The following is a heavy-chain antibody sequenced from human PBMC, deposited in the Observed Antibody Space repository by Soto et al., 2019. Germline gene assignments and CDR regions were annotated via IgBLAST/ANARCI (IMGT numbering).Heavy chain of an antibody. V-gene: IGHV3-23*01. J-gene: IGHJ4*02. Sequence: EVQLLESGGGLVQPGESLRLSCAASGFTFSSYAMSWVRQAPGKGLEWDSVISGSDDSTYYADSVKGRFTISRDNSKNKLYLQMNSLRAEDTAVYYCAKRSSSSTFDFWGQGTLVTVSS. CDR2: ISGSDDST. CDR3: AKRSSSSTFDF. CDR1: GFTFSSYA. D-gene: IGHD6-6*01.